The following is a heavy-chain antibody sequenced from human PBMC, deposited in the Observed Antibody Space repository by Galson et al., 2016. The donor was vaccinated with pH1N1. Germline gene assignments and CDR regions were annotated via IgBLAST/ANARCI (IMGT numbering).Heavy chain of an antibody. V-gene: IGHV1-69*05. CDR3: AKAEGGYSYGPTDS. CDR2: NIPIFGTT. D-gene: IGHD5-18*01. CDR1: GGIFSSYA. Sequence: SVKVSCKASGGIFSSYAINWVRQAPGQGLEWMGGNIPIFGTTKYAQKFQGRLTITTDESTSTPYMELSSLRSDDTAVYYCAKAEGGYSYGPTDSWGQGTLVTVSS. J-gene: IGHJ4*02.